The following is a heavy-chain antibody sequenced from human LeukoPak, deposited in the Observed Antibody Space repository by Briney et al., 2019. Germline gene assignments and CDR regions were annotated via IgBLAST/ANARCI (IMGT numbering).Heavy chain of an antibody. CDR2: ISAYNGNT. J-gene: IGHJ4*02. CDR1: GYTFTSYG. Sequence: ASVKVSCKASGYTFTSYGISWVRQAPGQGLEWMGWISAYNGNTNYAQKLQGRVTMTIDTSTSTAYMELRSLRSDDTAVYYCARGGYYDILTGYYAIDYWGQGTLVTVSS. CDR3: ARGGYYDILTGYYAIDY. V-gene: IGHV1-18*01. D-gene: IGHD3-9*01.